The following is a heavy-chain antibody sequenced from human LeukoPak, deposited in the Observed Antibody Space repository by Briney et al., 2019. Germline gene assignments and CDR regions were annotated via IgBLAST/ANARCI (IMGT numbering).Heavy chain of an antibody. CDR2: IYHSGST. CDR1: GGSISSGGYS. CDR3: ARDAELRPHHWYFDL. V-gene: IGHV4-30-2*01. Sequence: SETLSLTCAVSGGSISSGGYSWSWIRQPPGKGLEWIGYIYHSGSTYYNPSLKSRVTISVDRSKNQFSLKLSSVTAADTAVYYCARDAELRPHHWYFDLWGRGTLVTVSS. J-gene: IGHJ2*01. D-gene: IGHD1-7*01.